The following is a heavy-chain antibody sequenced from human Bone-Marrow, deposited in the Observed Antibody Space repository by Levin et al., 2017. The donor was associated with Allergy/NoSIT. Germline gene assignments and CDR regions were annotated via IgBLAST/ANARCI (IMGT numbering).Heavy chain of an antibody. CDR3: ASSYYDFWSGYYSPYDYGMDV. J-gene: IGHJ6*02. D-gene: IGHD3-3*01. CDR2: IYSGGST. CDR1: GFTVSSNY. Sequence: GGSLRLSCAASGFTVSSNYMSWVRQAPGKGLEWVSVIYSGGSTYYADSVKGRFTISRDNSKNTLYLQMNSLRAEDTAVYYCASSYYDFWSGYYSPYDYGMDVWGQGTTVTVSS. V-gene: IGHV3-66*01.